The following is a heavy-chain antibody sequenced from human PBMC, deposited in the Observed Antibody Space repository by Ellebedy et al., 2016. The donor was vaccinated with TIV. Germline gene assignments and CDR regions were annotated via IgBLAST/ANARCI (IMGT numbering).Heavy chain of an antibody. J-gene: IGHJ4*02. D-gene: IGHD5-24*01. CDR1: GGSVNSDNYY. CDR2: IHYTGST. V-gene: IGHV4-61*01. CDR3: VYGYNPYFFDY. Sequence: SETLSLTXSVSGGSVNSDNYYWSWLRQPPGKGLEWIGYIHYTGSTNYNPSLKSRVTISIDTSKNQFSLRLSSVTAADTAVYFCVYGYNPYFFDYWGQGTLVTVSS.